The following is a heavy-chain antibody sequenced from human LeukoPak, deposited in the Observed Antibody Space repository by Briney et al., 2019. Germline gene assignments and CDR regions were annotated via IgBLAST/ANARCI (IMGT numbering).Heavy chain of an antibody. Sequence: SETLSLTSTVSGGSISSYYWSWIRQPPGKGLEWIGYIYYSGSTNYNPSLKSRVTISVDTSKNQFSLKLSSVTAADTAVYYCARVGTYGSGSYLSWLDYWGQGTLVTVSS. D-gene: IGHD3-10*01. J-gene: IGHJ4*02. CDR3: ARVGTYGSGSYLSWLDY. CDR1: GGSISSYY. CDR2: IYYSGST. V-gene: IGHV4-59*01.